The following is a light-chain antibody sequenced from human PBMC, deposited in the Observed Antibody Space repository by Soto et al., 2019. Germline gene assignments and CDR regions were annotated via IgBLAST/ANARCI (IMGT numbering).Light chain of an antibody. Sequence: DIQLTQSPSTLSASVGDRVTITCRASQNINGWLAWYQQRPGKGPNLLIHKASTLEVGVPSRFSASASGTEFTLTISSLQPDDFAVYFCLQYNVYPLSFGGGTKVDIK. V-gene: IGKV1-5*03. J-gene: IGKJ4*01. CDR2: KAS. CDR3: LQYNVYPLS. CDR1: QNINGW.